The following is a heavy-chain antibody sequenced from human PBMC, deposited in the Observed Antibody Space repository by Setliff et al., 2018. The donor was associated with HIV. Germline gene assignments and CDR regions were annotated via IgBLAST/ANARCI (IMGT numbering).Heavy chain of an antibody. CDR1: GDSISNNGYY. J-gene: IGHJ5*02. CDR2: VYHRGTT. CDR3: SLQHGRPMRWFDP. V-gene: IGHV4-39*01. D-gene: IGHD2-2*01. Sequence: PSETLSLTCTVSGDSISNNGYYWAWIRQPPGEGLEWIGCVYHRGTTYYNPSLKSRLAMSVDTSKNKFFLKLNSLTAADTAVYYCSLQHGRPMRWFDPWGPGILVTVSS.